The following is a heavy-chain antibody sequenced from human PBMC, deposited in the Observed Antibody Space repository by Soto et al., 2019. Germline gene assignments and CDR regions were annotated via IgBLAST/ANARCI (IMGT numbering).Heavy chain of an antibody. CDR2: IIPIFGTA. CDR1: GGTFSSYA. V-gene: IGHV1-69*01. D-gene: IGHD4-17*01. Sequence: QVQLVQSGAEVKKPGSSVKVSCKASGGTFSSYAISWVRQAPGQGLEWKGGIIPIFGTANYAQKFQGRVTITADESTSTAYMELSSLRSEDTAVYYCARSRLTTVTVYYYYGMDVWGQGTTVTVSS. J-gene: IGHJ6*02. CDR3: ARSRLTTVTVYYYYGMDV.